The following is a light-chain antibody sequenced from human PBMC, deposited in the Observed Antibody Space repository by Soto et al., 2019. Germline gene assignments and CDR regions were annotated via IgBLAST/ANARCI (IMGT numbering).Light chain of an antibody. CDR3: QQRSNWPPRGT. V-gene: IGKV3-11*01. Sequence: EIVLTQSPATLSLSPGERATLSCRASQSVSSYLAWYQQKPGQAPRLLIYDASNRATGIPARFSGSGCGTDFTLTIRSLEPEDFAVYYCQQRSNWPPRGTFGQGTKVEIK. J-gene: IGKJ1*01. CDR2: DAS. CDR1: QSVSSY.